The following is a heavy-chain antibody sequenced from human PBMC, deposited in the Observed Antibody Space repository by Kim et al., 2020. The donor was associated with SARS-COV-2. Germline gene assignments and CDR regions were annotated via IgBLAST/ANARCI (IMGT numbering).Heavy chain of an antibody. CDR3: ARVSGFGENGQFYP. J-gene: IGHJ5*02. V-gene: IGHV4-4*02. Sequence: NPSLKSRVTISVDKSKNQFSLKLSSVTAADTAVYYCARVSGFGENGQFYPWGQGTLVTVSS. D-gene: IGHD3-10*01.